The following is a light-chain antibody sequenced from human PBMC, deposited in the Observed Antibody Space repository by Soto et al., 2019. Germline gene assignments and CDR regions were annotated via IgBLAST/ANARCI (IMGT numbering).Light chain of an antibody. Sequence: QSALTQPASVSGSPGQSITISCTGTSSDVGGYNYVSWYQQHPGKATKLMIDEVSNRPSGVSNRFSGSKSGNTASLTISGLQAEDEADYYCSSYTSSSTPYVFGTGTKLTVL. CDR3: SSYTSSSTPYV. CDR2: EVS. CDR1: SSDVGGYNY. V-gene: IGLV2-14*01. J-gene: IGLJ1*01.